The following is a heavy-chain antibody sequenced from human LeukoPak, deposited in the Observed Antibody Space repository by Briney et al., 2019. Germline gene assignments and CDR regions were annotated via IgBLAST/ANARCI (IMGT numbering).Heavy chain of an antibody. CDR1: GFTVSTNC. Sequence: AGGSLRLSCAASGFTVSTNCMTWVRQAPGKGLEWVSYISRSGDTIYFADSVKGRFTISRDNAKNSLYLQMSSLRAEDTAVYYCARDYASDYWGQGTLVTVSS. CDR2: ISRSGDTI. D-gene: IGHD3-10*01. V-gene: IGHV3-48*04. CDR3: ARDYASDY. J-gene: IGHJ4*02.